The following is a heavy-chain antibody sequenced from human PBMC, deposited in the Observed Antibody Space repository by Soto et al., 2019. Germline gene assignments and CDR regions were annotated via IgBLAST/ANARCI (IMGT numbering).Heavy chain of an antibody. J-gene: IGHJ6*02. CDR3: ARGRVTWPYDCSGGSCYSSFRYYYYGMDV. D-gene: IGHD2-15*01. CDR2: IKSKTDGSST. V-gene: IGHV3-74*01. Sequence: GGSLRLSCAASGFTFSNAWMSWVRQAPGKGLEWVGRIKSKTDGSSTSYADSVKGRFTISRDNAKNTLYLQMNSLRAEDTAVYYCARGRVTWPYDCSGGSCYSSFRYYYYGMDVWGQGTTVTVSS. CDR1: GFTFSNAW.